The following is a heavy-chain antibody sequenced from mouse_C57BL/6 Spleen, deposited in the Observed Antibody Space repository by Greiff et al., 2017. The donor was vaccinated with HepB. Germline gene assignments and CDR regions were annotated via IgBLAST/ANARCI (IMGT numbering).Heavy chain of an antibody. D-gene: IGHD2-1*01. CDR1: GYSITNGNHW. CDR2: ISSSGST. J-gene: IGHJ4*01. CDR3: ATSLDYGKDYYAMDY. V-gene: IGHV3-4*01. Sequence: DVQLQESGPALVKPSQTVSLTCTVTGYSITNGNHWWNWIRQVSGSKLEWIGYISSSGSTDSNPSLKSRISITRETSKNQLFLQLNSVTTEDIATYYCATSLDYGKDYYAMDYWGQGTSVTVSS.